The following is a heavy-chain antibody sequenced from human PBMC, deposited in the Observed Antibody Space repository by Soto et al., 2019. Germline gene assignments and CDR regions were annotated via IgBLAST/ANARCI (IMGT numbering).Heavy chain of an antibody. Sequence: GGSLRLSCAASGFTFSSYWMHWVRQAPGKGLVWVSRINSDGSSTSYADSVKGRFTISRDNAKNTLYLEMNSLRAEDTAVYYCARDYYKYYDSSGYYRSPAYWGQGTLVTVSS. V-gene: IGHV3-74*01. CDR2: INSDGSST. CDR3: ARDYYKYYDSSGYYRSPAY. J-gene: IGHJ4*02. CDR1: GFTFSSYW. D-gene: IGHD3-22*01.